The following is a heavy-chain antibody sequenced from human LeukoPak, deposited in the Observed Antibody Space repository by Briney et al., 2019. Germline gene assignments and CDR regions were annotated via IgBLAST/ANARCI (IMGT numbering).Heavy chain of an antibody. V-gene: IGHV3-23*01. CDR1: GFSLSTYG. CDR3: ASSIRFGEDY. Sequence: GGSLRLSCAASGFSLSTYGMHWVRQAPGKGLEWVSGITGDDGRTHYADSARGRFTISRDNSKNTLSLHMSSLRAEDTAIYYCASSIRFGEDYWGQGTLVTVSP. J-gene: IGHJ4*02. CDR2: ITGDDGRT. D-gene: IGHD3-16*01.